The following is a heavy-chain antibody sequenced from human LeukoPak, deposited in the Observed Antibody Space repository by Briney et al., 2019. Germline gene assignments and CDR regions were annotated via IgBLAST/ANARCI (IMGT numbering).Heavy chain of an antibody. Sequence: GRSLRLSCAASGFTFSSYAVHWVRQAPGKGLEWVAVISYDGSNKYYADSVKGRFTISRDNSKNTLYLQMNSLRAEDTAVYYCAREIGLDYFDYWGQGTLVTVSS. CDR3: AREIGLDYFDY. CDR2: ISYDGSNK. D-gene: IGHD3-16*01. CDR1: GFTFSSYA. V-gene: IGHV3-30-3*01. J-gene: IGHJ4*02.